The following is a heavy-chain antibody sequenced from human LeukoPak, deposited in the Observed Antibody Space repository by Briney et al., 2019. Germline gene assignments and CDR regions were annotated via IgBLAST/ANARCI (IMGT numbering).Heavy chain of an antibody. CDR1: GFTFSSYG. V-gene: IGHV3-30*02. D-gene: IGHD4-23*01. Sequence: GGSLKLSCAASGFTFSSYGMHWVRQAPGKGLEWVAFIRHDGSNKYYADSVKGRFTISRDNSKNTLYLQMNSLRAEDTAVYYCARGGYGGKGSHFDYWGQGTLVTVSS. CDR2: IRHDGSNK. CDR3: ARGGYGGKGSHFDY. J-gene: IGHJ4*02.